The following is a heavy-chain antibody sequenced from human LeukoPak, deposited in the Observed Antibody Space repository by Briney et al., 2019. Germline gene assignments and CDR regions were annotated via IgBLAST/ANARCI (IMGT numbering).Heavy chain of an antibody. CDR3: ARDWALASKGNYYYYYMDV. V-gene: IGHV1-69*13. CDR2: IIPIFGTA. Sequence: SVKVSCKASGGTFSSYAISWVRQAPGQGLEWMGGIIPIFGTANYAQKFQGRVTITADESTSTAYMELSSLRSEDTAVYYCARDWALASKGNYYYYYMDVWGKGTTVTVSS. D-gene: IGHD2-15*01. CDR1: GGTFSSYA. J-gene: IGHJ6*03.